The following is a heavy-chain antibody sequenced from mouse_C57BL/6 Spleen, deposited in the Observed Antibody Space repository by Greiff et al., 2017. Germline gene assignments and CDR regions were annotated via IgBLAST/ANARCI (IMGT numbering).Heavy chain of an antibody. CDR2: IYPGSGST. V-gene: IGHV1-55*01. J-gene: IGHJ1*03. Sequence: QVQLQQPGAELVKPGASVKMSCKASGYTFTSYWITWVKQRPGQGLEWIGDIYPGSGSTNYNEKFKSKATLTVDTSSSTAYMQLSSLTSEDSAVYYCARAGGLRLYWYFDVWGTGTTVTVSS. CDR1: GYTFTSYW. D-gene: IGHD2-4*01. CDR3: ARAGGLRLYWYFDV.